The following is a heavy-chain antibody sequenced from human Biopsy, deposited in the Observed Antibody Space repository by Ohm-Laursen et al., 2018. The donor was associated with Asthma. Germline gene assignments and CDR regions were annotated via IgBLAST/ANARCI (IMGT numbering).Heavy chain of an antibody. Sequence: SLRLSCSASGFTFHNYVMHWVRQAPGKGLEWVAGIFFDGSNKYYADPVKGRFTISRDNSKDTLYLQVNSLRGDDTAVYYCARDVMEWYLPAFDFWGQGTLVTVSS. CDR1: GFTFHNYV. V-gene: IGHV3-30-3*01. J-gene: IGHJ4*02. CDR2: IFFDGSNK. CDR3: ARDVMEWYLPAFDF. D-gene: IGHD3-3*01.